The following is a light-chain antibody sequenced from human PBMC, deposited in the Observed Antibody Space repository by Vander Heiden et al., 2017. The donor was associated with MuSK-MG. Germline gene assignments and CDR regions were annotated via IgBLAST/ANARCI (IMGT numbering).Light chain of an antibody. CDR2: DVS. CDR3: SSYTVRVTVV. V-gene: IGLV2-14*03. CDR1: NRDVGAVNS. J-gene: IGLJ2*01. Sequence: QSALTQPASVSGFPGQSITISCTGTNRDVGAVNSVSWSPHHPGTAPNALIFDVSYRPSGVSTRFSGSKSGNTASLTIAALQAEDEADYYCSSYTVRVTVVFGGGTRLTVL.